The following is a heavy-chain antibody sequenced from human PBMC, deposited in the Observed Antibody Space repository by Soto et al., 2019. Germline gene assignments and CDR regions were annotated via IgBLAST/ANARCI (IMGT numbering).Heavy chain of an antibody. V-gene: IGHV1-18*01. CDR3: ARDALGDILTGYLY. CDR2: ISAYNGNT. D-gene: IGHD3-9*01. Sequence: GASVKVSCKASGYTFTSYGISWVRQAPGQGLEWMGWISAYNGNTNYAQKLQGRVTMTTDTSTSTAYMELRSLRSDDTAVYYCARDALGDILTGYLYWGQGTLVTVSS. J-gene: IGHJ4*02. CDR1: GYTFTSYG.